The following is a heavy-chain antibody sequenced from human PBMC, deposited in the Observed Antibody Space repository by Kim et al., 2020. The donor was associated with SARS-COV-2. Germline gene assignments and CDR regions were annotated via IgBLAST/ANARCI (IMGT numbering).Heavy chain of an antibody. CDR3: AKDQSGNYYYYSGMDV. D-gene: IGHD1-26*01. CDR1: GFRFSSHA. Sequence: GGSLRLSCVASGFRFSSHAMTWVRQAPGKGLERVSIISGGGDTIYYADSVKGRFTVSRANSKNTLYLQMNSLRAEDTALYFCAKDQSGNYYYYSGMDV. J-gene: IGHJ6*01. V-gene: IGHV3-23*01. CDR2: ISGGGDTI.